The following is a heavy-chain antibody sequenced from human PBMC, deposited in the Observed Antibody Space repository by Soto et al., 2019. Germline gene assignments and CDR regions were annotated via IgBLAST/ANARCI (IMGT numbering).Heavy chain of an antibody. CDR3: AREVKNCTNGVCYTRDYYYGMDV. CDR1: GGTFSSYA. J-gene: IGHJ6*02. Sequence: SVKVSCKASGGTFSSYAISWVRQAPGQGLEWMGGIIPIFGTANYAQKFQGRVTITADESTSTAYMELSSLRSEDTAVYYCAREVKNCTNGVCYTRDYYYGMDVWGQGTTVTVSS. CDR2: IIPIFGTA. V-gene: IGHV1-69*13. D-gene: IGHD2-8*01.